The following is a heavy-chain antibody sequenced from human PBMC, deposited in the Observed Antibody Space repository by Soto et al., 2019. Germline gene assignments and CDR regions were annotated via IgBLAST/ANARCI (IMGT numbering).Heavy chain of an antibody. CDR2: TYYRCKWYN. D-gene: IGHD6-19*01. CDR1: GDSVSSNRAA. Sequence: SQTRSLTWAISGDSVSSNRAAWNWIRQSPSRGLELLGRTYYRCKWYNDYAVSVKSRITINPDTSKHQFSLQLNSVTPEDTAVYYCARSLGSGWSSKWFDPWGQGTLVTVSS. V-gene: IGHV6-1*01. CDR3: ARSLGSGWSSKWFDP. J-gene: IGHJ5*02.